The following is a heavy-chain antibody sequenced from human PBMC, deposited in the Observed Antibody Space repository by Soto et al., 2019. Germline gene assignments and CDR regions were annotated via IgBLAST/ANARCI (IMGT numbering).Heavy chain of an antibody. CDR3: AKDRKRVFGVVINGEY. CDR2: ISGSGGSK. D-gene: IGHD3-3*01. Sequence: EVQLLESGGGLVQPGGSLRLSCAASGFTCSSYAMSWVLQAQGKGLEWVSAISGSGGSKYYADTVKGRFTISRDTSKNSRYLQMNSLRAEDTAVYYCAKDRKRVFGVVINGEYWGQGTLVTVSS. V-gene: IGHV3-23*01. J-gene: IGHJ4*02. CDR1: GFTCSSYA.